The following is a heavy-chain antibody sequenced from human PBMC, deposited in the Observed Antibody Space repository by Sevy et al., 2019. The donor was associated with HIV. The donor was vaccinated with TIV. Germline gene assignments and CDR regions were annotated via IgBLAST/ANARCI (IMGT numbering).Heavy chain of an antibody. CDR1: GGTFSSYA. J-gene: IGHJ3*02. CDR3: AREIGTAMVNDAFDI. V-gene: IGHV1-69*13. D-gene: IGHD5-18*01. CDR2: IIPIFGTA. Sequence: ASVKVSCKASGGTFSSYAISWVRQAPGQGLEWMGGIIPIFGTANYAQKFQGRVTITADEYTNTAYMELSSLGSEDTAVYYCAREIGTAMVNDAFDIWGQGTMVTVSS.